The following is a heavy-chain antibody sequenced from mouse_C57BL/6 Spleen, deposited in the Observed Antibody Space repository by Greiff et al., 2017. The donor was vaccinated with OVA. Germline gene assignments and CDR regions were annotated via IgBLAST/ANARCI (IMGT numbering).Heavy chain of an antibody. V-gene: IGHV5-17*01. CDR1: GFTFSDYG. CDR3: ARSGDGYAWFAY. CDR2: ISSGSSTI. Sequence: EVHLVESGGGLVKPGGSLKLSCAASGFTFSDYGMHWVRQAPEKGLEWVAYISSGSSTIYYADTVKGRFTISRDNAKNTLFLQMTSLRSEDTAMYYCARSGDGYAWFAYWGQGTLVTVSA. J-gene: IGHJ3*01. D-gene: IGHD2-3*01.